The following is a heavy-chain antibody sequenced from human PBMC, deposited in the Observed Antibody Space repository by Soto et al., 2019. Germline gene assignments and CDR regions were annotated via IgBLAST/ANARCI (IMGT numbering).Heavy chain of an antibody. J-gene: IGHJ6*02. Sequence: QVQLVQSGAEVKKPGSSVKVSCKASGGTFSSYAISWVRQAPGQGLEWMGGIIPIFGTANYAQKFQGRVTITAXXSXSXGYMALSSLRSEDTAVYYCARRYYDSSGYYHYGMDVWGQGTTVTVSS. CDR2: IIPIFGTA. CDR1: GGTFSSYA. V-gene: IGHV1-69*12. D-gene: IGHD3-22*01. CDR3: ARRYYDSSGYYHYGMDV.